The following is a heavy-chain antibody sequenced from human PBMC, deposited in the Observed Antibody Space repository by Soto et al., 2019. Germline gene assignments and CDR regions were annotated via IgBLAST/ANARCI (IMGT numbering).Heavy chain of an antibody. CDR2: INAGNGNT. V-gene: IGHV1-3*01. D-gene: IGHD6-19*01. CDR1: GYTFTSYA. Sequence: SVKVSCKASGYTFTSYAMHWVRQAPGQRLEWMGWINAGNGNTKYSQKFQGRVTITRDTSASTAYMELSSLRSEDTAVYYCARGGIAVAGTANWFDPWGQGTLVTVSS. J-gene: IGHJ5*02. CDR3: ARGGIAVAGTANWFDP.